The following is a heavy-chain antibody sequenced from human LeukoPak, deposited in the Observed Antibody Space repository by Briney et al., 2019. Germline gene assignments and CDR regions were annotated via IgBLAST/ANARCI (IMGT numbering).Heavy chain of an antibody. D-gene: IGHD4-17*01. CDR3: ASTYGEGRVFDY. V-gene: IGHV4-59*01. Sequence: SETLSLTCTVSGGSISSYYWSWIRQPPGKGLEWIGYIYYSGSTNYNPSLKSRVTISVDTSKNQFSLKLSSVTAADTAVYYCASTYGEGRVFDYWGQGTLVTVSS. J-gene: IGHJ4*02. CDR1: GGSISSYY. CDR2: IYYSGST.